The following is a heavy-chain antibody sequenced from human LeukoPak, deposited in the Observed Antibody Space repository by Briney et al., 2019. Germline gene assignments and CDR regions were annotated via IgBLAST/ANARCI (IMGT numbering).Heavy chain of an antibody. CDR2: INPYSGDT. CDR3: AKDQGSLTRSWYTGY. CDR1: GYTFTGYH. J-gene: IGHJ4*02. D-gene: IGHD6-13*01. Sequence: ASVKVSCKASGYTFTGYHIHWVRQAPGQGLEWMGRINPYSGDTNFAQKFQGKVTMTRDTSITTAYMDLSSLTPDDTAVYFCAKDQGSLTRSWYTGYWGQGTQVTVSS. V-gene: IGHV1-2*06.